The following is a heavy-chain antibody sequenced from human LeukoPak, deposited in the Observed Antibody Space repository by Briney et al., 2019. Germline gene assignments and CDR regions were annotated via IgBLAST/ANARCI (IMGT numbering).Heavy chain of an antibody. CDR2: XXPILGIA. J-gene: IGHJ4*02. CDR1: GGTFSSYA. D-gene: IGHD3-10*01. V-gene: IGHV1-69*10. CDR3: AREVTMVRGVKNPLDY. Sequence: SVKVSCKASGGTFSSYAISWVRQAPGQGLEWMGXXXPILGIANYAQKFQGRVTITADKSTSTAYMELSSLRSEDTAVYYCAREVTMVRGVKNPLDYWGQGTLVTVSS.